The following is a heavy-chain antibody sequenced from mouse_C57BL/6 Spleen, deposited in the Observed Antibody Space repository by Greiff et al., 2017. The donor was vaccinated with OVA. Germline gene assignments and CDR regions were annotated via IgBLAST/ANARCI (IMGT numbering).Heavy chain of an antibody. V-gene: IGHV1-50*01. Sequence: VQLQQPGAELVKPGASVKLSCKASGYTFTSYWMQWVKQRPGQGLEWIGEIDPSDSYTNYNQKFKGKATLTVDTSSSTAYMQLSSLTSEDSAVYYCARSFYYGNYVHYFDYWGQGTTLTVSS. CDR1: GYTFTSYW. D-gene: IGHD2-1*01. J-gene: IGHJ2*01. CDR3: ARSFYYGNYVHYFDY. CDR2: IDPSDSYT.